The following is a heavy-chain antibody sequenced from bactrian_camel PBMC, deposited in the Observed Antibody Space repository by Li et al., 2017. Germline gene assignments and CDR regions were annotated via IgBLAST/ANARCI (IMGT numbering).Heavy chain of an antibody. V-gene: IGHV3S63*01. CDR2: ICRNDGST. D-gene: IGHD1*01. J-gene: IGHJ4*01. CDR1: GRTYNDHC. Sequence: HVQLVESGGGSAQAGGSLRLSCVASGRTYNDHCMAWFRQTPGKEREAVASICRNDGSTEYADSVKGRFTISRDNAKNTVYLQLASLKSEDTAMYYCVKDGSTVHARIEYDYWGQGTQVTVS. CDR3: VKDGSTVHARIEYDY.